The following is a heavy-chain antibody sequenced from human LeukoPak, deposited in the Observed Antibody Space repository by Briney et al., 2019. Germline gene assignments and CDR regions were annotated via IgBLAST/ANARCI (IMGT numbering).Heavy chain of an antibody. CDR3: ARDRSQGYYDSSGYSIDY. V-gene: IGHV1-69*08. J-gene: IGHJ4*02. D-gene: IGHD3-22*01. CDR2: IIPILGKA. CDR1: GGTFSSYT. Sequence: GASVKVSCKASGGTFSSYTISWVRQAPGQGLEWMGRIIPILGKANYAQKFQGRVTITADKSTSTAYMELSSLSSEDTAVYYCARDRSQGYYDSSGYSIDYWGQGTLVTVSS.